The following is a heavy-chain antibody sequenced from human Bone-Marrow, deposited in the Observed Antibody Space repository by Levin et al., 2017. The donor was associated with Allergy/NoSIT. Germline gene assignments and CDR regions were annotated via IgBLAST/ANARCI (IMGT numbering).Heavy chain of an antibody. CDR1: GVTFRGYA. J-gene: IGHJ4*02. CDR3: AIYPGVAVAANKWYFAY. CDR2: TSHDEGNK. D-gene: IGHD6-19*01. Sequence: GGSLRLSCVASGVTFRGYAMHWVRQAPGKGLEWVAATSHDEGNKYYADSVKGRFTISRDNSKNTLFLQMNSLRAEDTAVYYCAIYPGVAVAANKWYFAYWGQGTLVTVSS. V-gene: IGHV3-30-3*01.